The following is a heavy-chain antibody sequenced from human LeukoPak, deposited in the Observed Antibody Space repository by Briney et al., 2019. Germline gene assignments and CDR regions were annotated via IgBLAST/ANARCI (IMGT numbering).Heavy chain of an antibody. CDR2: MDPNSAHT. CDR1: GYTFTGYY. D-gene: IGHD6-19*01. Sequence: ASVKVSCKASGYTFTGYYMRWVRQAAGHGLEWMGWMDPNSAHTGHAQKFQGRVTMTRDTSMSTAYMELSGLTSEDTAIYYCARGPALHTKWLGARWFDPWGQGTLVTVSS. J-gene: IGHJ5*02. CDR3: ARGPALHTKWLGARWFDP. V-gene: IGHV1-8*02.